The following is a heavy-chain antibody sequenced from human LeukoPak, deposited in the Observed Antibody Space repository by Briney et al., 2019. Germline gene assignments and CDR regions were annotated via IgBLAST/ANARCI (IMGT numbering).Heavy chain of an antibody. D-gene: IGHD3-16*01. V-gene: IGHV3-23*01. CDR3: ARFYGGSALDN. J-gene: IGHJ3*02. Sequence: GGSLRLSCAASGFTFSSYAMSWVRQAPGKGLEWVSAISGSGGSTYYADSVKGRFTISRDNSKNTLHLHMNSLRAEDTAVYYCARFYGGSALDNWGQGTMVTVSS. CDR2: ISGSGGST. CDR1: GFTFSSYA.